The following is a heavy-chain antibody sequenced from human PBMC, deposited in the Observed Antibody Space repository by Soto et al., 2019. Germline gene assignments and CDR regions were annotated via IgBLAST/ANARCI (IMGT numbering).Heavy chain of an antibody. CDR3: ARDIVVVPAAMYYFDY. V-gene: IGHV3-7*01. D-gene: IGHD2-2*01. CDR1: GFTFSSYW. CDR2: IKQDGSEK. J-gene: IGHJ4*02. Sequence: GGSLRLSCAASGFTFSSYWMSWVRQAPGKGLEWVANIKQDGSEKYYVDSVKGRFTISRDNAKNSLYLQMNSLRAEDTAVYYCARDIVVVPAAMYYFDYWGQGTLVTVSS.